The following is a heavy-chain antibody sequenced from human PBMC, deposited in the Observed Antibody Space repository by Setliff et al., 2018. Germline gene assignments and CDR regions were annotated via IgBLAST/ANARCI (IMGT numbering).Heavy chain of an antibody. CDR3: ASSRDYNFWSGYYSPLDY. CDR1: GGTSSSYA. D-gene: IGHD3-3*01. J-gene: IGHJ4*02. Sequence: SVKVSCKASGGTSSSYAISWVRQAPGQGLEWMGGIIPIFGTANYAQKFQGRVTITADESTSTAYMELSSLRSEDTAVYYCASSRDYNFWSGYYSPLDYWGQGTLVT. CDR2: IIPIFGTA. V-gene: IGHV1-69*13.